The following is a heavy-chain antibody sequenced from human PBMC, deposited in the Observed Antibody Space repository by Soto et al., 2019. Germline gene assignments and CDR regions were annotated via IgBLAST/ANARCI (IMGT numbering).Heavy chain of an antibody. D-gene: IGHD3-22*01. Sequence: PGGSLRLSCAASGFTFSSYGMHXVRQAPGKGLEWVAVISYDGSNKYYADSVKGRFTISRDNSKNTLYLQMNSLRAEDTAVYYCAKVKHYYDSSGYYYVDYFDYWGQGTLVTVS. V-gene: IGHV3-30*18. J-gene: IGHJ4*02. CDR3: AKVKHYYDSSGYYYVDYFDY. CDR2: ISYDGSNK. CDR1: GFTFSSYG.